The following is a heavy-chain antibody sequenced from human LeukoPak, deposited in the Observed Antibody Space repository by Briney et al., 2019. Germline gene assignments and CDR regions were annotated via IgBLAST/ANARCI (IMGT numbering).Heavy chain of an antibody. Sequence: PSETLSLTCAVYGGSFSGYYWSWIRQPPGKGLEWIGEINHSGSTNYNPSLKSRVTISVDTSKNQFSLKLSSVTAADTAVYYCARDGSVAGYKQDYYYMDVWGKGTTVTISS. D-gene: IGHD5-24*01. CDR3: ARDGSVAGYKQDYYYMDV. CDR1: GGSFSGYY. V-gene: IGHV4-34*01. J-gene: IGHJ6*03. CDR2: INHSGST.